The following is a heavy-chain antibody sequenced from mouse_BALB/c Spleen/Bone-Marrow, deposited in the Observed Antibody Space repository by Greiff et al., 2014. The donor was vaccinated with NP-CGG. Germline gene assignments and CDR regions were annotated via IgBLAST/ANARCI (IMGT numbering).Heavy chain of an antibody. CDR2: ISDGGSYT. CDR3: AREGDGAY. V-gene: IGHV5-4*02. CDR1: GFTFSDYY. Sequence: EVQVVESGGGLVKPGGSLKLSCTASGFTFSDYYMYWVRQTPEKRLEWVATISDGGSYTYYPDSVKGRFTISRDNAKNNLYLQMSSLKSEDTAMYYCAREGDGAYWGQGTLVTVFA. D-gene: IGHD3-3*01. J-gene: IGHJ3*01.